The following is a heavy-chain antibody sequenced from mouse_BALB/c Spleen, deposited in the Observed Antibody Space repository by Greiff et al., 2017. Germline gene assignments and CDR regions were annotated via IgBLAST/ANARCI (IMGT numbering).Heavy chain of an antibody. D-gene: IGHD2-10*02. V-gene: IGHV2-6*03. Sequence: VQLVESGPGLVAPSQSLSITCTVSGFSLTSYGVHWVRQPPGKGLEWLVVIWSDGSTTYNSALKSRLSISKDNSKSQVFLKMNSLQTDDTAMYYCARYDEYGNYYYAMDYWGQGTSVTVSS. CDR1: GFSLTSYG. CDR3: ARYDEYGNYYYAMDY. CDR2: IWSDGST. J-gene: IGHJ4*01.